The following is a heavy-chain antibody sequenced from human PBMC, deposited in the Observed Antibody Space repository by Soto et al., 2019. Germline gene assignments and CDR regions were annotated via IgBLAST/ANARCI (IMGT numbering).Heavy chain of an antibody. D-gene: IGHD6-19*01. CDR1: GGSFRGYY. CDR3: ARDSLGIAVLGTGRSKNTWFDP. CDR2: INHSGRT. V-gene: IGHV4-34*01. J-gene: IGHJ5*02. Sequence: QVQLQQWGAGLLKPSETLSLTCAVYGGSFRGYYWSWIRQPPGKGLEWIGEINHSGRTNYNPSLKSRVTISIDTSKNQFSLKRSSVTAADTAIYYCARDSLGIAVLGTGRSKNTWFDPWGQGTLVTVSS.